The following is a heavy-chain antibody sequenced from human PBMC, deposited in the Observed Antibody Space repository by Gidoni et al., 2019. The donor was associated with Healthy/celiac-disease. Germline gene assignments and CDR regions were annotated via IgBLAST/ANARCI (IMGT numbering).Heavy chain of an antibody. CDR3: TRQCSSTSCYPGMDV. J-gene: IGHJ6*02. Sequence: EVQLVESGGGLVQPGGSLNLSCAASGFPLRAPPMHWVRQASGKGLEWVGRIRSKANSYATAYAASVKGRFTISRDDSKNTAYLQMNSLKTEDTAVYYCTRQCSSTSCYPGMDVWGQGTTVTVSS. CDR2: IRSKANSYAT. V-gene: IGHV3-73*02. D-gene: IGHD2-2*01. CDR1: GFPLRAPP.